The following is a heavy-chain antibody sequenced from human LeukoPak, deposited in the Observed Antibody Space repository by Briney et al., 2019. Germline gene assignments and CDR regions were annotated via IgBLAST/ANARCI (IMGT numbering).Heavy chain of an antibody. CDR1: GGSISSYY. V-gene: IGHV4-59*01. Sequence: PSETLSLTCTVSGGSISSYYWSWIRQPPGKRLEWIGFIYYSGSTNYNPSLKSRVTISVDTSKNQFSLKLSSVTAADTAVYYCARVGTVDTAMVTPYYFDYWGQGTLVTVSS. CDR2: IYYSGST. J-gene: IGHJ4*02. CDR3: ARVGTVDTAMVTPYYFDY. D-gene: IGHD5-18*01.